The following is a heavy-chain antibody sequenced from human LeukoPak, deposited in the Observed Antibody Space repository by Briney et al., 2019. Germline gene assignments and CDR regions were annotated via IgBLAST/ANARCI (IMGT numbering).Heavy chain of an antibody. CDR1: GFTFSNYG. V-gene: IGHV3-30*18. Sequence: GGSQRLFCAASGFTFSNYGMHWVRHAPGKGLEWVALISYDGNNKYYSDSMKGRFTISRDNSKNTLYLQMNSLRAEDTAVYYCAKDIDYGGANWGQGTLVIVSS. CDR3: AKDIDYGGAN. D-gene: IGHD4-23*01. J-gene: IGHJ4*02. CDR2: ISYDGNNK.